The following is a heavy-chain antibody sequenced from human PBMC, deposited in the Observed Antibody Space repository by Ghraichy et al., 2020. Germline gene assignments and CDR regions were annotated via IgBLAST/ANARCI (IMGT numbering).Heavy chain of an antibody. CDR1: GFSFTSYG. J-gene: IGHJ6*02. Sequence: GGSLRLSCAASGFSFTSYGMHWVRQPPGKGLEWVAAISYDGSNKYYPDSVKGRFAISRDNSKNTLYLQMNSLRAEDTAVYYCARDRITMVRGVILYYYGMDVWGQGTTVTVSS. V-gene: IGHV3-30*03. CDR3: ARDRITMVRGVILYYYGMDV. CDR2: ISYDGSNK. D-gene: IGHD3-10*01.